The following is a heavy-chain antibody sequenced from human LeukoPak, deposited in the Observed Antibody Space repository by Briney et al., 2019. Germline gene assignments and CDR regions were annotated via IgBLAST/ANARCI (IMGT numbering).Heavy chain of an antibody. D-gene: IGHD6-6*01. J-gene: IGHJ5*02. CDR2: MNPNSGNT. V-gene: IGHV1-8*01. CDR3: ARGPARSIAVRGWFDP. CDR1: GYTFTNYD. Sequence: ASVKVSCKAFGYTFTNYDINWVRQATGQGLEWMGWMNPNSGNTGYAQKFQGRVTMTRNTSISTAYMELSSLRSEDTAVYYCARGPARSIAVRGWFDPWGQGTLVTVSS.